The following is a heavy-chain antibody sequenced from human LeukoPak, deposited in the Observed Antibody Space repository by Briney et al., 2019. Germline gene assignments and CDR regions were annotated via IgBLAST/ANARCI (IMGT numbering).Heavy chain of an antibody. CDR2: IYYSGST. CDR1: GGSISSYY. D-gene: IGHD6-13*01. Sequence: SETLSLTCTVSGGSISSYYWSWIRQPPGKGLEWIGYIYYSGSTNYNPSLKSRVTISVGTSKNHFSLKLSSVTAADTAVYYCARAGIAAEGAFDIWGQGTMVTVSS. CDR3: ARAGIAAEGAFDI. J-gene: IGHJ3*02. V-gene: IGHV4-59*08.